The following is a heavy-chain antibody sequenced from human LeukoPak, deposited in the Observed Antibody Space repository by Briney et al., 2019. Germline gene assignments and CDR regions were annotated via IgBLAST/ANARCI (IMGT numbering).Heavy chain of an antibody. D-gene: IGHD3-22*01. J-gene: IGHJ4*02. CDR1: GFTFSSYA. V-gene: IGHV3-23*01. Sequence: HSGGSLRLSCAASGFTFSSYAMNWVRQAPGKGLEWVSAISGSGGSTYYADSVKGRFTISRDNSKNTLYLQMNSLIADYTSVYYCAKKSYYDSSGYYYFDFWGQGTLVTVSS. CDR2: ISGSGGST. CDR3: AKKSYYDSSGYYYFDF.